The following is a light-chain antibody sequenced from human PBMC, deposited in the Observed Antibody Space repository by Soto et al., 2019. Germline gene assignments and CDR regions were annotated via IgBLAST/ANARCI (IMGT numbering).Light chain of an antibody. J-gene: IGLJ1*01. CDR2: DVS. V-gene: IGLV2-14*01. Sequence: QSVLTQPASVSGSPGQSITISCTGTSSVVGGYNYVSWYQQHPGKAPKLMIYDVSNRPSGVSNRFSGSKSGNTASLTISGLEADDEADYCCNSYTSSSTYVFGTGTKLTVL. CDR3: NSYTSSSTYV. CDR1: SSVVGGYNY.